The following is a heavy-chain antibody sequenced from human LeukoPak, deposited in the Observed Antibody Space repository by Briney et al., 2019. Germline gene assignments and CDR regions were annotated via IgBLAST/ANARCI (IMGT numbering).Heavy chain of an antibody. CDR3: AKDSDCSGGSCYIDY. V-gene: IGHV3-23*01. CDR1: GFTFSSYA. Sequence: PGGSLRLSCAASGFTFSSYAMSWVRQAPGKGLEWVSAISGSGGSTYYADSVKGRFTISRDNSKDTLYLQMNSLRAEDTAVYYCAKDSDCSGGSCYIDYWGQGTLVTVSS. CDR2: ISGSGGST. D-gene: IGHD2-15*01. J-gene: IGHJ4*02.